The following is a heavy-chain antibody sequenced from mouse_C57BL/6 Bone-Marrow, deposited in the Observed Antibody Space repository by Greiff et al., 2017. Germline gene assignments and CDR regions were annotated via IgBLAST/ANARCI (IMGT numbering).Heavy chain of an antibody. D-gene: IGHD1-1*01. Sequence: EVQLQQSGGGLVQPGGSMKLSCVASGFTFSNYWMNWVRQSPEKGLEWVAQIRLKSDNYATHYAESVKGRFTISRDDSKSSVYLQMNNLRAEDTGIYYCTTQISSWFAYWGQGTLVTVSA. V-gene: IGHV6-3*01. J-gene: IGHJ3*01. CDR1: GFTFSNYW. CDR2: IRLKSDNYAT. CDR3: TTQISSWFAY.